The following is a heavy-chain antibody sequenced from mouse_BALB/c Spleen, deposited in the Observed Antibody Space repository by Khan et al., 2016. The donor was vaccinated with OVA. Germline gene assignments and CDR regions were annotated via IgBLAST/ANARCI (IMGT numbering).Heavy chain of an antibody. CDR3: ARDYDYHYYAMDY. CDR1: GYSITSDYA. D-gene: IGHD2-4*01. J-gene: IGHJ4*01. CDR2: ISYNGST. Sequence: EVQLQESGPGLVKPSQSLSLTCTVTGYSITSDYAWNWIRQFPGNKLEWMGYISYNGSTSYNPSLKSRISIPRDTSKNQFFLQLNSVTTEDTATYYCARDYDYHYYAMDYWGQGTSVTVSS. V-gene: IGHV3-2*02.